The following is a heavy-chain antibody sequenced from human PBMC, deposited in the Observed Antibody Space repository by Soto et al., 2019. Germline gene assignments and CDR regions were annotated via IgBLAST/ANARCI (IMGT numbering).Heavy chain of an antibody. CDR1: GGSFSGYY. CDR2: INHSGST. J-gene: IGHJ6*02. Sequence: RLPETLSLTCAVYGGSFSGYYWSWIRQPPGKGLEWIGEINHSGSTNYNPSLKSRVTISVDTSKNQFSLKLSSVTAADTAVYYCARLARPKVDYYYGMDVWGQGTTVTVSS. D-gene: IGHD6-6*01. CDR3: ARLARPKVDYYYGMDV. V-gene: IGHV4-34*01.